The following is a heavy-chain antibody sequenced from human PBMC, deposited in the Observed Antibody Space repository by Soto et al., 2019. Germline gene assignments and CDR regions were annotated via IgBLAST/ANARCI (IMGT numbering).Heavy chain of an antibody. CDR2: IYYSGST. Sequence: NPSETLSLTCTVSGGSISSGDYYLSWIRQPPGKGLEWIGYIYYSGSTYYSPSLKSRVTISVDTSKNQFSLKLSSVTAADTAVYYCARERPDGARLDPWGQGTLVTVSS. D-gene: IGHD6-6*01. CDR3: ARERPDGARLDP. V-gene: IGHV4-30-4*01. J-gene: IGHJ5*02. CDR1: GGSISSGDYY.